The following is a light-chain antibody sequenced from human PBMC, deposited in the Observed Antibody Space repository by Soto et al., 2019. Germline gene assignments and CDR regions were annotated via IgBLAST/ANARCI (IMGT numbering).Light chain of an antibody. CDR3: VLYMGSCIWA. V-gene: IGLV8-61*01. Sequence: QAVVTQEPSFSVSPGRTVTLTCGLSSGSVSTSYYPSWYQQTPGQAPRTLIYNTNTRSSGVPDRFSGSILGNKAALTITGAQAEDESDYYCVLYMGSCIWAFGGGTKVTVL. CDR2: NTN. J-gene: IGLJ2*01. CDR1: SGSVSTSYY.